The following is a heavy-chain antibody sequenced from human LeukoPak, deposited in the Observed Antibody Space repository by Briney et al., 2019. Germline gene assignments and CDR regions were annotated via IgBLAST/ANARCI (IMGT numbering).Heavy chain of an antibody. V-gene: IGHV1-8*01. Sequence: ASVKVSCKASGYTFTSHDINWVRQATGQGLEWMGWMNPDSGNTGYAHKFQGRVSMTRNTSISTAYMELSSLRSEDTAVYYCAERGLFGELNYWGQGTLVTVSS. J-gene: IGHJ4*02. CDR1: GYTFTSHD. CDR3: AERGLFGELNY. CDR2: MNPDSGNT. D-gene: IGHD3-10*02.